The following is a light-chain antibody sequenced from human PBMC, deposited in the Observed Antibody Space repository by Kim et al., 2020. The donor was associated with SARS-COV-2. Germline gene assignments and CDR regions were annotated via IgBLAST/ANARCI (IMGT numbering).Light chain of an antibody. V-gene: IGKV1-5*03. CDR1: QSISSW. CDR2: KSS. J-gene: IGKJ2*01. CDR3: QQYDASSPRT. Sequence: DIQMTQSPSTLSASVGDTVTITCRASQSISSWLAWYQQKPGKAPKVLIYKSSYLESGVPSRFSGSGSGTEFTLTISSLQPDDFGSYYCQQYDASSPRTFGQGTKLEI.